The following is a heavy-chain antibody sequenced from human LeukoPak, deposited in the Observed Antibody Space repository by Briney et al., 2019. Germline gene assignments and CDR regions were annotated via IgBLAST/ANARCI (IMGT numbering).Heavy chain of an antibody. CDR1: GFTVSSNY. V-gene: IGHV3-23*01. D-gene: IGHD3-22*01. Sequence: PGGSLRLSCAASGFTVSSNYMSWVRQAPGKGLEWVSAISGSGDSTYYADSVKGRFTISRDNSKNTVYLQMNSLRAEDTAVYYCAKVYDSSGYYFPPFDYWGQGTLVTVSS. J-gene: IGHJ4*02. CDR3: AKVYDSSGYYFPPFDY. CDR2: ISGSGDST.